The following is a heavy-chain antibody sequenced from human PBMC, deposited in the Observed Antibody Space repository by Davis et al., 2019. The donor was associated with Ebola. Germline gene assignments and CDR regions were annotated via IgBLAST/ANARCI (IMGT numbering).Heavy chain of an antibody. V-gene: IGHV4-31*03. D-gene: IGHD5-18*01. J-gene: IGHJ4*02. CDR2: IYYSGST. CDR1: GGSISSGGYY. CDR3: ARGRYSYGYFDY. Sequence: SETLSLTCTVSGGSISSGGYYWSWIRQHPGKGLEWIGYIYYSGSTYYNPSLKSRVTISLDTSKNQFSLKLSSVTAADTAVDYCARGRYSYGYFDYWGQGTLVTVSP.